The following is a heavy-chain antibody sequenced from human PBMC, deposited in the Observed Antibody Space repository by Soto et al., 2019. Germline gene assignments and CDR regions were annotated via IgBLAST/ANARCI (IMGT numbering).Heavy chain of an antibody. D-gene: IGHD3-22*01. Sequence: QVQLVQSGAEVKKPGASVKVSCKASGYTFTGYYMHWVRQAPGQGLEWMGWINPNSGGTNYAQKFQGWVTMTRETSISTAYMELSRLRSDDTAVYYCARGGRGYYYEVANNWFDPWGQGTLVTVSS. CDR1: GYTFTGYY. J-gene: IGHJ5*02. CDR3: ARGGRGYYYEVANNWFDP. V-gene: IGHV1-2*04. CDR2: INPNSGGT.